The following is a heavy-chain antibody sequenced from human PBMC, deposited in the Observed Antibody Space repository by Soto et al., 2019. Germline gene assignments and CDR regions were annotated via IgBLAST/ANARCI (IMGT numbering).Heavy chain of an antibody. CDR3: ARGGHVVVVTAALDY. Sequence: QVQLMQSGAEGKKPGASVKVSCKASGDTFTDYYIHWVRQAPGQGLEWMGTVNPSGGHTTYAQHFLGRVTMTRDTSTSTLYMELTSLTSDETAVYYCARGGHVVVVTAALDYWGQGTLVTVSS. CDR1: GDTFTDYY. D-gene: IGHD2-21*02. CDR2: VNPSGGHT. V-gene: IGHV1-46*01. J-gene: IGHJ4*02.